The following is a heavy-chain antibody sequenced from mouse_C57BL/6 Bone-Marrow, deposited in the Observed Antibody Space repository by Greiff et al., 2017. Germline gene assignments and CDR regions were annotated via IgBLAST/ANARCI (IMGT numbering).Heavy chain of an antibody. CDR1: GYTFTSYG. J-gene: IGHJ2*01. V-gene: IGHV1-81*01. CDR3: ARSGGWLLRDFDY. Sequence: VQLQQSGAELARPGASVKLSCKASGYTFTSYGISWVKQSTGQGLEWIGEIYPRSGNTYYNEKFKGKATLTADKSSSTAYMELRSLTSEDSAVYVCARSGGWLLRDFDYWGQGTTLTVSS. D-gene: IGHD2-3*01. CDR2: IYPRSGNT.